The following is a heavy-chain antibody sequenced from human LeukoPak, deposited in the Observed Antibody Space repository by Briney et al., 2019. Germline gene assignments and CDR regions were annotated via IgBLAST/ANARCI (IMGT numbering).Heavy chain of an antibody. D-gene: IGHD3-22*01. Sequence: SETLSFTCTVSGGSISNYYWSWIRQPAGKGLEWIGRIYTSGSTNYNPSLKSRVTMSVDTSKNQFSLKLSSVTAADTAVYYCARRGYYDNWFDPWGQGTLVTVSS. V-gene: IGHV4-4*07. CDR1: GGSISNYY. CDR3: ARRGYYDNWFDP. CDR2: IYTSGST. J-gene: IGHJ5*02.